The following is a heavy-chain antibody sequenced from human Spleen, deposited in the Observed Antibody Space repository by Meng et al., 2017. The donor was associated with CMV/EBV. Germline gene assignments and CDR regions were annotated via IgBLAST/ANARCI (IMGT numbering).Heavy chain of an antibody. CDR2: IYDSGDT. V-gene: IGHV4-39*07. CDR3: VRDGGLGYCTNTKCYGRPGWFDP. CDR1: YY. D-gene: IGHD2-8*01. J-gene: IGHJ5*02. Sequence: YYWGGIRQSPGKGLEYIGSIYDSGDTYHNPSLKSRITISVDTSKNQVSLKLRSVTAADTAVYYCVRDGGLGYCTNTKCYGRPGWFDPWGQGILVTVSS.